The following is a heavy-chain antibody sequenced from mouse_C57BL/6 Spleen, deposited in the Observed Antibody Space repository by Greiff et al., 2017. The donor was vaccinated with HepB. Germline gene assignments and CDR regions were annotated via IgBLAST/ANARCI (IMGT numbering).Heavy chain of an antibody. Sequence: VQLKESGGGLVKPGGSLKLSCAASGFTFSSYAMSWVRQTPEKRLEWVATISDGGSYTYYPDNVKGRFTISRDNAKNNLYLQMSHLKSEDTAMYYCARDRGSSSYYYAMDYWGQGTSVTVSS. CDR2: ISDGGSYT. D-gene: IGHD1-1*01. CDR1: GFTFSSYA. CDR3: ARDRGSSSYYYAMDY. V-gene: IGHV5-4*01. J-gene: IGHJ4*01.